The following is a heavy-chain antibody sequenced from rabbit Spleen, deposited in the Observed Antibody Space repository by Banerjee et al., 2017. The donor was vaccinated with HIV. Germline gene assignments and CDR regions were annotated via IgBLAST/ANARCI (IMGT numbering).Heavy chain of an antibody. V-gene: IGHV1S40*01. CDR3: ARAGSSGDYNL. CDR1: GFDLSSYYY. J-gene: IGHJ4*01. D-gene: IGHD1-1*01. CDR2: IATNSGST. Sequence: QSLEESGGDLVKPGASLTLTCTASGFDLSSYYYMCWVRQAPGKGLEWIACIATNSGSTYYASWAKGRFTISKTSSTTVTLQMTSLTAADTATYFCARAGSSGDYNLWGQGTLVTVS.